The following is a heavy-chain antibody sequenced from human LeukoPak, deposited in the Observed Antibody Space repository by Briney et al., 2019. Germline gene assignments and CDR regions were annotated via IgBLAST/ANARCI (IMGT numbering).Heavy chain of an antibody. CDR3: ARDDGGYEAYFDY. CDR1: GYTFTGYY. D-gene: IGHD5-12*01. Sequence: ASVKVSCKASGYTFTGYYMHWVRQAPAQGLEWMGWINPNSGGTNYAQKFQGRVTMTRDTSISTAYMELSRLRSDDTAVYYCARDDGGYEAYFDYWGQGTLVTVFS. V-gene: IGHV1-2*02. CDR2: INPNSGGT. J-gene: IGHJ4*02.